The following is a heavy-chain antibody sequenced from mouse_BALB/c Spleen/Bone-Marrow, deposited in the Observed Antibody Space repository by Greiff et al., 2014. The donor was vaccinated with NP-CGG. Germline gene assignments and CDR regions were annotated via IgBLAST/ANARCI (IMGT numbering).Heavy chain of an antibody. V-gene: IGHV1S34*01. CDR3: ATGSSYWYFDV. D-gene: IGHD1-1*01. J-gene: IGHJ1*01. Sequence: LVKTGASVKISCKASGYSFTGYYMHWVKQSHGKSLEWIGYISCYNGATSYNQKFKGKATFTVDTSSSTAYMQFNSPTSEDSAVYHCATGSSYWYFDVWGAGTTVTVSS. CDR1: GYSFTGYY. CDR2: ISCYNGAT.